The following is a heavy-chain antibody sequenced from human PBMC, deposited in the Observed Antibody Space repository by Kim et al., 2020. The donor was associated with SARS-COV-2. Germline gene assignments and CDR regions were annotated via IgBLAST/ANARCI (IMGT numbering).Heavy chain of an antibody. CDR2: IRSKAYGETT. J-gene: IGHJ4*02. D-gene: IGHD3-22*01. V-gene: IGHV3-49*04. CDR3: TRAIVTHYFDS. CDR1: GFTFGDYD. Sequence: GGSLRLSCTTFGFTFGDYDMSWVRQAPGKGLEWVGFIRSKAYGETTDYAASVKGRFSISRDDSKSIVYLQMNSLKTDDAALYYCTRAIVTHYFDSWGQGTLVVVSS.